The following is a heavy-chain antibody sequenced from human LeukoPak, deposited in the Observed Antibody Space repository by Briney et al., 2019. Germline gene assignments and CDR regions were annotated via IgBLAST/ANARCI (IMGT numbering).Heavy chain of an antibody. CDR2: IYYSGST. J-gene: IGHJ4*02. D-gene: IGHD3-22*01. CDR3: ARDTKGYYYFDY. CDR1: GGSISSSSYY. V-gene: IGHV4-39*07. Sequence: SETLSLTCTVSGGSISSSSYYWGWIRQPPGKGLEWIGSIYYSGSTYYNPSLKSRVTISVDTSKNQFSLKLSSVTAADTAVYYCARDTKGYYYFDYWGQGTLVTVSS.